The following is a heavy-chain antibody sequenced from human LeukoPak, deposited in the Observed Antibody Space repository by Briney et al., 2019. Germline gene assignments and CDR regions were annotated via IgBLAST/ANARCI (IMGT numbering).Heavy chain of an antibody. CDR3: AKDPRSSGPSGIDY. CDR1: GFTFSSYA. CDR2: ISGSGGST. Sequence: GGSLRLSCAASGFTFSSYAMSWVRQAPGKGLEWVSAISGSGGSTYYADPVKGRFTISRDNSKNTLYLQMNSLRAEDTAVYYCAKDPRSSGPSGIDYWGQGTLVTVSS. V-gene: IGHV3-23*01. D-gene: IGHD6-19*01. J-gene: IGHJ4*02.